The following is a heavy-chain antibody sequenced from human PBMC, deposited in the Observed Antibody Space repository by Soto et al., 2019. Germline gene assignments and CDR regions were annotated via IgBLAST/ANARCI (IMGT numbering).Heavy chain of an antibody. V-gene: IGHV1-3*01. CDR3: ARGYYYDSSGYHPVYYYGIDV. J-gene: IGHJ6*02. D-gene: IGHD3-22*01. CDR1: GYTFTSYA. Sequence: SVKLSCKASGYTFTSYAMDWFRQAPGQRLEWMGWSNAGNANTKYSQKFQGIGTSTRDTSASTAYIELNRLRSEDTAVYYCARGYYYDSSGYHPVYYYGIDVLGQAPTVTVSS. CDR2: SNAGNANT.